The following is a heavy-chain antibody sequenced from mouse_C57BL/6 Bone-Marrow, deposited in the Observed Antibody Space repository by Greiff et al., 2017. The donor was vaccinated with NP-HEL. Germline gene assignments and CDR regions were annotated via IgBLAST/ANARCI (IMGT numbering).Heavy chain of an antibody. J-gene: IGHJ2*01. Sequence: EVQLVESGGGLVQPKGSLKLSCAASGFTFNTYAMHWVRQAPGKGLEWVARIRSKSSNYATYYADSVKDRFTISRDDSQSMLYLQMNNLKTEDTAMYYCVREGITTVVPDYFDYWGQGTTLTVSS. CDR1: GFTFNTYA. CDR2: IRSKSSNYAT. D-gene: IGHD1-1*01. CDR3: VREGITTVVPDYFDY. V-gene: IGHV10-3*01.